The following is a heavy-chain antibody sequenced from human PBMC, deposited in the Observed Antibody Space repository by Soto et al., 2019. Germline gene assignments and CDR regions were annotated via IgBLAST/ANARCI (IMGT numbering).Heavy chain of an antibody. D-gene: IGHD4-17*01. CDR1: GNSFTSYW. V-gene: IGHV5-51*01. CDR2: IYPGDSDT. Sequence: GESLKISCKGSGNSFTSYWIGWVRQMPGKGLEWMGIIYPGDSDTRYSPSFQGQVTISADKSISTAYLQWSSLKASDTAMYYCARQTLGTVTTPYYYYGMDVWGQGTTVTVSS. CDR3: ARQTLGTVTTPYYYYGMDV. J-gene: IGHJ6*02.